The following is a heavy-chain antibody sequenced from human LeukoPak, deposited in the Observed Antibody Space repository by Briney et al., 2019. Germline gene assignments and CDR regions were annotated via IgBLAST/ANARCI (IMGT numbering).Heavy chain of an antibody. CDR1: GFTFSSYG. CDR2: IRYDGSNK. D-gene: IGHD6-19*01. V-gene: IGHV3-30*02. J-gene: IGHJ3*02. Sequence: GGSLRLSCAASGFTFSSYGMHWVRQAPGKGLEWVAFIRYDGSNKYYADSVKGRFTISRDNSKNTLYLQMNSLRAEDTAVYYCARVVVAGAEAFDIWGQGTMVTVSS. CDR3: ARVVVAGAEAFDI.